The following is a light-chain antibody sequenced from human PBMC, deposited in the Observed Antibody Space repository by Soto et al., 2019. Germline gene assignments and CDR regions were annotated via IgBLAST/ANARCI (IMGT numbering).Light chain of an antibody. CDR3: QQYNSYSRT. J-gene: IGKJ1*01. CDR2: DAS. CDR1: QSITNW. Sequence: DIQMTPSPSTLPASVGDRVTSTCRASQSITNWLAWYQQKPGKAPTLLIFDASILESGVPSRFSGSGSGTEFTLTISSLQPDDFATYYCQQYNSYSRTFGQGTKVDI. V-gene: IGKV1-5*01.